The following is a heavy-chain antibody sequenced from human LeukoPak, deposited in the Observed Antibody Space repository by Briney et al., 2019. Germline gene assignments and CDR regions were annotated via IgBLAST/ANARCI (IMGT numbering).Heavy chain of an antibody. CDR1: GFTFSLYN. CDR3: VRDNLENQWLERSY. J-gene: IGHJ4*02. CDR2: ISACETSI. Sequence: PGGSLRLSCAASGFTFSLYNMNWVRQAPGKGLEWVSQISACETSIKYADSVRGRFTISRDNVKNSVYLQMNSLRAEDTAIYYCVRDNLENQWLERSYWGQGTLVTVSS. V-gene: IGHV3-48*03. D-gene: IGHD6-19*01.